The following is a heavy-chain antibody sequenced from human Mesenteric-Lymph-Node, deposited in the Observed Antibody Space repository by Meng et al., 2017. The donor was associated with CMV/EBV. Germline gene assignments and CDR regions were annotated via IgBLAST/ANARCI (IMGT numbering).Heavy chain of an antibody. Sequence: GEFLKTSCAASGFTFSSYAMSWVRQAPGKGLEWVSVIYSGGSSTYYADSVKGRFTISRDNSKTTLYLQMNSLSAEDTAVYYCAKDLFLGYCSSTSCPRFDYWGQGTLVTVSS. V-gene: IGHV3-23*03. CDR3: AKDLFLGYCSSTSCPRFDY. CDR2: IYSGGSST. D-gene: IGHD2-2*01. J-gene: IGHJ4*02. CDR1: GFTFSSYA.